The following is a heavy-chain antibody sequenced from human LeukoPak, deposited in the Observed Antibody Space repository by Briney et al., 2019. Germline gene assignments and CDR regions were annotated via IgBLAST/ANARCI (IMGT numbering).Heavy chain of an antibody. J-gene: IGHJ3*02. Sequence: PSETLSLTCTVSGGSISSYYWSWIRQPAGKGLEWIGRIYTSGSTNYNPSLKSRVTMSVDTSKNQFSLKLSSVTAADTAVYYCARDLMYPGTTELDAFDIWGQGTVVTVSS. CDR1: GGSISSYY. V-gene: IGHV4-4*07. CDR3: ARDLMYPGTTELDAFDI. CDR2: IYTSGST. D-gene: IGHD1-7*01.